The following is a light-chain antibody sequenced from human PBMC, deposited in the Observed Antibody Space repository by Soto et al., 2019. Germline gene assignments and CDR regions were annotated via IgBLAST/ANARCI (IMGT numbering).Light chain of an antibody. CDR2: GTS. CDR3: QQYATSPTWT. Sequence: EFVLTQSPVTLSLSPGERATLSCRASHFISTNYLAWYQQRSGQAPRLLIYGTSTRATGIPDRFSGSGSGTDFTLTISRLEPEDSAVYFCQQYATSPTWTFGHGTKVES. CDR1: HFISTNY. J-gene: IGKJ1*01. V-gene: IGKV3-20*01.